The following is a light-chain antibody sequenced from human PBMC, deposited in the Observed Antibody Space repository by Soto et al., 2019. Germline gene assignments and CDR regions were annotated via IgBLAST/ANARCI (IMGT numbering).Light chain of an antibody. CDR1: SSDIGVFNY. V-gene: IGLV2-14*01. J-gene: IGLJ1*01. Sequence: QSALTQPASVSVSPGQSITISCTGTSSDIGVFNYVSWYQQHPGKAPKLMIYEVTNRPSGVSNRFSGSKSGNTSSLTISGLQAEDEADYYGSSFTSSPTYVFGTGTKLTVL. CDR3: SSFTSSPTYV. CDR2: EVT.